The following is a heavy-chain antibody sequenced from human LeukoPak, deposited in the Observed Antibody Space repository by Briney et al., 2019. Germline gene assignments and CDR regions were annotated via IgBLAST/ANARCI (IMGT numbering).Heavy chain of an antibody. J-gene: IGHJ4*02. V-gene: IGHV3-74*01. Sequence: GRSLRLSCAASGFTFGSYWMHWVRQAPGEGLVWVSRIDRDGSSTNHADSVKGRFTISRDNAKNTLYLQMNSLRAEDTAVYYCARHGQLGGFDYWGQGTPVTVSS. CDR1: GFTFGSYW. D-gene: IGHD7-27*01. CDR2: IDRDGSST. CDR3: ARHGQLGGFDY.